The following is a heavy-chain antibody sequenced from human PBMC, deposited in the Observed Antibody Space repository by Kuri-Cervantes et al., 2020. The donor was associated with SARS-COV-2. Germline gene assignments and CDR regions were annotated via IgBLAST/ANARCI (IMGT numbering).Heavy chain of an antibody. CDR2: ISSSGSTI. J-gene: IGHJ3*02. CDR3: ARADIAARFGRPHAFDI. D-gene: IGHD6-6*01. V-gene: IGHV3-11*04. Sequence: GGSLRLSCAASGFTFSDYYMSWIRQAPGKGLEWVSYISSSGSTIYYADSVKGRFTISRDNAKNSLYLQMNSLRAEDTAVYYCARADIAARFGRPHAFDIWGQGTMVTVSS. CDR1: GFTFSDYY.